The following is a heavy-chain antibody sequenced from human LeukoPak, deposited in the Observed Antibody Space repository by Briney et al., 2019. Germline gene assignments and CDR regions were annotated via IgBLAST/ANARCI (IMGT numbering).Heavy chain of an antibody. CDR3: ARRSGNIVVVIHKVDAYDI. Sequence: ADTLSLTCAVYGGPFSGYYWSWIRQPPGKGREWIGEINHSGSTDYGPSLKSRVTISVDTSKNQFYLKLSSVSAADTAVYYCARRSGNIVVVIHKVDAYDIWGEGGMLTVSS. V-gene: IGHV4-34*01. CDR1: GGPFSGYY. CDR2: INHSGST. J-gene: IGHJ3*02. D-gene: IGHD2-15*01.